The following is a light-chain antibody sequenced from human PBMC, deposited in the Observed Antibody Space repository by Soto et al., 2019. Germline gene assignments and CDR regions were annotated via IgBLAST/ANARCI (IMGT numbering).Light chain of an antibody. V-gene: IGKV3-20*01. Sequence: EIVLTQSPGTLSSSPGERTTVSCRASQSISRYLAWYQQKPGQGPRLLIYGASSRHSGTPDRFSGSGSGTDFTLTINRLEPEDFALYYCQQYGSSPLTFGQGTKVDIK. CDR2: GAS. CDR3: QQYGSSPLT. CDR1: QSISRY. J-gene: IGKJ1*01.